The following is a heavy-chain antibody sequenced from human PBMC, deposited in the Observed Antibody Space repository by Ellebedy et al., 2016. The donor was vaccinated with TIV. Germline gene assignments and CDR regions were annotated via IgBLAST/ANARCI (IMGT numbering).Heavy chain of an antibody. CDR3: ARDKGFSSSWYGSYYGMDV. CDR2: IYDTGST. Sequence: SETLSLTXAVSGGSIRSDGFSWNWIRQPPGKGLEWIGYIYDTGSTNYYPSLKSRLAISIDTSKNQFSLKLNSVTATDTAVYYCARDKGFSSSWYGSYYGMDVWGQGTTVTVSS. V-gene: IGHV4-30-2*05. CDR1: GGSIRSDGFS. J-gene: IGHJ6*02. D-gene: IGHD2-2*01.